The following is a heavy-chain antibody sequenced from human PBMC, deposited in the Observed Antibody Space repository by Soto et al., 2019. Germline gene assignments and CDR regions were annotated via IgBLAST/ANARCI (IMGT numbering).Heavy chain of an antibody. CDR3: AGAGAADQLLDDGVDV. V-gene: IGHV6-1*01. Sequence: SQTLSLTCAISGDRVSSNSAAWNWIRQSPSRGLEWLGRTYYRSKWYNDYAVSVKSLITINPDTSKNQFSLQLNSVTPEDAAVYYCAGAGAADQLLDDGVDVWGQGTAVTVSS. D-gene: IGHD2-2*01. CDR2: TYYRSKWYN. CDR1: GDRVSSNSAA. J-gene: IGHJ6*02.